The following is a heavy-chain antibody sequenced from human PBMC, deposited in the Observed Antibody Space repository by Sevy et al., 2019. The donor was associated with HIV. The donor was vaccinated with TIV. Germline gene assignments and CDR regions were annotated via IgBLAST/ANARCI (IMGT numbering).Heavy chain of an antibody. D-gene: IGHD3-10*01. CDR2: TRQDGSEK. J-gene: IGHJ4*02. Sequence: GGSLRLSCAASGFTFSSYWMTWVRQAPGKGLEWVATTRQDGSEKYYVDSVKGRFTISRDNAKNSLYLQMNSLRAEDTAVYYCARGIYGSGSRLGLGYWGQGTLVTVSS. V-gene: IGHV3-7*01. CDR1: GFTFSSYW. CDR3: ARGIYGSGSRLGLGY.